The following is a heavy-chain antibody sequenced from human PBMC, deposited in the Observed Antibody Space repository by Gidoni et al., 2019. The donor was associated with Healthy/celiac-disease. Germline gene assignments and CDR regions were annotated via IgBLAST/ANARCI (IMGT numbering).Heavy chain of an antibody. Sequence: SSYGMHWVRQAPGKGLEWVAVISYDGSNKYYADSVKGRFTISRDNSKNTLYLQMNSLRAEDTAVYYCARGYSLLNAFDIWGQGTMVTVSS. V-gene: IGHV3-30*03. D-gene: IGHD5-18*01. CDR3: ARGYSLLNAFDI. CDR2: ISYDGSNK. CDR1: SSYG. J-gene: IGHJ3*02.